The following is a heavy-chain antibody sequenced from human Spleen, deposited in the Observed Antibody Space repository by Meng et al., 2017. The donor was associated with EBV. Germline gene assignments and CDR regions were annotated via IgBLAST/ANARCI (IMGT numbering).Heavy chain of an antibody. Sequence: QIPLKELGPALMKPTQTLTLTCTFSGFSLDTSGVAVGWIRQPPGKPLEWLALIYWDDDKRYSPSLENRLTITRGTSRNQVVLTITNVDPADTGTYFCVHTSTPSSWQPDFWGQGILVTASS. CDR2: IYWDDDK. CDR1: GFSLDTSGVA. V-gene: IGHV2-5*02. D-gene: IGHD6-13*01. CDR3: VHTSTPSSWQPDF. J-gene: IGHJ4*02.